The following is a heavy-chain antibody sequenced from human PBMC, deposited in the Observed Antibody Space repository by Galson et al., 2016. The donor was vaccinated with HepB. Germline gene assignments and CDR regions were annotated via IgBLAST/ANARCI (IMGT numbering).Heavy chain of an antibody. CDR3: ARRAGIVKNGCDP. CDR1: GSTFRGDW. D-gene: IGHD2/OR15-2a*01. V-gene: IGHV5-51*01. Sequence: QSGAEVTKPGDSLKISCKASGSTFRGDWIAWVRQMPGKGLEWMGMIYPGDSDTRYSPSFQGQVTISADTSISTAYLQWSSLKASDTAVYDCARRAGIVKNGCDPWGQGTLVTVSS. CDR2: IYPGDSDT. J-gene: IGHJ5*02.